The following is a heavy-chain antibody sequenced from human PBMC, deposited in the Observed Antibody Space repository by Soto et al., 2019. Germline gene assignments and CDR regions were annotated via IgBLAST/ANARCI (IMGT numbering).Heavy chain of an antibody. J-gene: IGHJ3*02. V-gene: IGHV4-59*01. CDR1: GGSISSYY. CDR2: IYYSGST. Sequence: SETLSLTCTVSGGSISSYYWSWIRQPPGKGLEWIGYIYYSGSTNYNPSLKSRVTISVDTSKNQFSLKLSSVTAADTAVYYCARVGGYDFWSGDRRGLDAFDIWGQGTMVTVSS. D-gene: IGHD3-3*01. CDR3: ARVGGYDFWSGDRRGLDAFDI.